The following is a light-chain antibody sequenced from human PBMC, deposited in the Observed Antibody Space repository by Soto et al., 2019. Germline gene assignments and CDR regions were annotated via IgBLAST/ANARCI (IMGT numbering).Light chain of an antibody. Sequence: QSVLTQPPSVSSAPGQTVTISCSGSSSNIGDDYVSWSQQFPGKAPRLLIYDDDKRPSGIPDRFSGSKSGTAATLEITGLKTGDEADYYCGTWDSSLSGGVFGGGTKLTVL. CDR1: SSNIGDDY. CDR2: DDD. CDR3: GTWDSSLSGGV. J-gene: IGLJ3*02. V-gene: IGLV1-51*01.